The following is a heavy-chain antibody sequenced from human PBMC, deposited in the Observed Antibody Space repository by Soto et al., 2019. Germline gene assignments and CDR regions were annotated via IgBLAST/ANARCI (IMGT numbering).Heavy chain of an antibody. J-gene: IGHJ4*02. CDR3: ARATVYYCPISDCGFFFGH. Sequence: QVLLQESGPRLVKPSQTLSLSCPVSGGSIDNAPYYWSWIRHLPGKAPELLGYSYHGATTYFSPSLKSPVSMSIDTSKNQFSVEMTSATAADTATYYCARATVYYCPISDCGFFFGHWGRGALVAVSS. CDR2: SYHGATT. D-gene: IGHD2-8*01. V-gene: IGHV4-31*02. CDR1: GGSIDNAPYY.